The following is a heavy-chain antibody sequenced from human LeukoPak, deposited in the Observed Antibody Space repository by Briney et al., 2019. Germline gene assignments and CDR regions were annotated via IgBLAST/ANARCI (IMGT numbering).Heavy chain of an antibody. V-gene: IGHV3-21*01. J-gene: IGHJ4*02. CDR1: GFTFSSYS. Sequence: GGSLRLSCAASGFTFSSYSMNWVRQAPGKGLEWVSSISSSSSYIYYADSVKGRFTISRDNSKNTLYLQMNSLRAEDTAVYYCAKDQEEPYDFWSATRGFDYWGQGTLVTVSS. D-gene: IGHD3-3*01. CDR3: AKDQEEPYDFWSATRGFDY. CDR2: ISSSSSYI.